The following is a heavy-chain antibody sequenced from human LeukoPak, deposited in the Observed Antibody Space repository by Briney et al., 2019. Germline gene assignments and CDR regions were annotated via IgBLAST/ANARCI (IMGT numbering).Heavy chain of an antibody. Sequence: SGGSLRLSCAASGFAFSSYAMSWVRQAPGKGLEWVLDITTSGVSTYYADSVKGRFTSSRDNSKNTLYLQMNSLRAEDTAVYYCAKLDILTGSYTYYFDNWGQGSLVTVSS. D-gene: IGHD3-9*01. J-gene: IGHJ4*02. CDR1: GFAFSSYA. CDR3: AKLDILTGSYTYYFDN. V-gene: IGHV3-23*01. CDR2: ITTSGVST.